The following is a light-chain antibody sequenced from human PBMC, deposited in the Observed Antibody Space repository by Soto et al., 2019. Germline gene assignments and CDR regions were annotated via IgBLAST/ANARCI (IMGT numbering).Light chain of an antibody. CDR1: QSVSSSY. J-gene: IGKJ5*01. CDR2: GAS. CDR3: QQFDDSVT. V-gene: IGKV3-20*01. Sequence: EIVLTQSPDTLSLSPGERATLSCRASQSVSSSYLAWYQQKPGQAPRLLIFGASDRATGTPDRFSGSGSGTDFTLTISRLEPEDSAVYYCQQFDDSVTFGQGTRLEIK.